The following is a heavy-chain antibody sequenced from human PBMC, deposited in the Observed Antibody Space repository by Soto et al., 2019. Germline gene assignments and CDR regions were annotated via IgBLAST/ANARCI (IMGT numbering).Heavy chain of an antibody. CDR3: AREGHQLPNCFDP. J-gene: IGHJ5*02. D-gene: IGHD6-13*01. CDR2: IYYSGST. V-gene: IGHV4-31*03. CDR1: GGSISSGGYY. Sequence: SETLSLTCTVSGGSISSGGYYWSWICQHPGKGLDGIGYIYYSGSTYYNSSLKSRVTILVDTSKNQFSLMLSSVTAANTAVYYWAREGHQLPNCFDPWGQGTLVTVSS.